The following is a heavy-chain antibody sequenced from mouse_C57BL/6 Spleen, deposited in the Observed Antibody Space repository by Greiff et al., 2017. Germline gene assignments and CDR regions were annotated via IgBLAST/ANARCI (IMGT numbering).Heavy chain of an antibody. V-gene: IGHV1-15*01. CDR2: IDPETGGT. Sequence: VQLQESGAELVRPGASVTLSCKASGYTFTDYEMHWVKQTPVHGLEWIGAIDPETGGTAYNPKFKGKAILTADKSSSTAYMERRSLTYEDSPVYYSTRGVTTGVTPLEYSGQGTTLSQSPQ. CDR1: GYTFTDYE. CDR3: TRGVTTGVTPLEY. D-gene: IGHD1-1*01. J-gene: IGHJ2*02.